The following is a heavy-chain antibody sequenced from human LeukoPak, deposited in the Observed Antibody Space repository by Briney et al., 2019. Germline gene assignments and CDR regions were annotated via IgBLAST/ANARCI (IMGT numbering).Heavy chain of an antibody. CDR2: IYYSGST. D-gene: IGHD6-13*01. CDR1: GGSISSYY. Sequence: ASETLSLTCTVSGGSISSYYWSWIRQPPGKGLEWIGYIYYSGSTNYNPSLKSRVTISVDTSKNQFSLKLSSVTAADTAVYYCARLVVPAAPDVWGEGTTVIVSS. CDR3: ARLVVPAAPDV. J-gene: IGHJ6*04. V-gene: IGHV4-59*12.